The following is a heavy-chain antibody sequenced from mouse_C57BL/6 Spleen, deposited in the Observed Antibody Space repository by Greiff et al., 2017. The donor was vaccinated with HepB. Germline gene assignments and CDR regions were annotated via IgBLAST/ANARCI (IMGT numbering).Heavy chain of an antibody. Sequence: VKLVESGAELVRPGASVKLSCKASGYTFTDYYINWVKQRPGQGLEWIARIYPGSGNTYYNEKFKGKATLTAEKSSSTAYMHLSSLTSEDSAVYFCARDYYGSKDWYFDVWGTGTTVTVSS. V-gene: IGHV1-76*01. CDR1: GYTFTDYY. CDR2: IYPGSGNT. J-gene: IGHJ1*03. CDR3: ARDYYGSKDWYFDV. D-gene: IGHD1-1*01.